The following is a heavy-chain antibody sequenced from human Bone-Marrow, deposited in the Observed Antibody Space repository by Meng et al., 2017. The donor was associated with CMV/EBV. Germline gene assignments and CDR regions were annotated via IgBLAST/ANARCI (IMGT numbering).Heavy chain of an antibody. Sequence: SETLSLTCTVSGGSVSSGSYYWSWIRQPPGKGLEWIGYIYYSGSTNYNPSLKSRVTISVDTSKNQFSLKLSSVTAADTAVYYCARGSFCSSANCYRAFYSWGQGTLVTVSS. CDR1: GGSVSSGSYY. D-gene: IGHD2-2*01. J-gene: IGHJ4*02. CDR3: ARGSFCSSANCYRAFYS. V-gene: IGHV4-61*01. CDR2: IYYSGST.